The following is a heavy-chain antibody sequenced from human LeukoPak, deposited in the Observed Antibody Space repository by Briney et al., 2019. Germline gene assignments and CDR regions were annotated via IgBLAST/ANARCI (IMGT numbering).Heavy chain of an antibody. D-gene: IGHD6-6*01. Sequence: SETLSLTCAVYGGSFRGYYWSWIRQPPGKGLEWIGEINHSGSTNYNPSLKSRVTISVDTSKNQFSLKLSSVTAADTAVYYCARLKYGGPSSSRTPRGAFDIWGQGTMVTVSS. J-gene: IGHJ3*02. CDR1: GGSFRGYY. CDR2: INHSGST. CDR3: ARLKYGGPSSSRTPRGAFDI. V-gene: IGHV4-34*01.